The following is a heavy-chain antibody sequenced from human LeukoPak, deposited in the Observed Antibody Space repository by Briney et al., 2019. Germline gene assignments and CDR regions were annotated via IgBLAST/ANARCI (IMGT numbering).Heavy chain of an antibody. Sequence: SETLSLTCTVSGGSISSSSYSWDWIRQPPGKGLEWIGSIHYSGSTYYNPSLKSRVTISVDTSKNQFSLKLSSVTAADTAVYYCARGIGSWGQGTLVTVSS. J-gene: IGHJ4*02. V-gene: IGHV4-39*01. CDR2: IHYSGST. CDR1: GGSISSSSYS. CDR3: ARGIGS.